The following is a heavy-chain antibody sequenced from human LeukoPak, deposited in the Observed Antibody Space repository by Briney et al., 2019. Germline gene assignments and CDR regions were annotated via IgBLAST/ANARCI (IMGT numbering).Heavy chain of an antibody. D-gene: IGHD4-11*01. J-gene: IGHJ4*02. CDR2: ISYDGSNK. V-gene: IGHV3-30-3*01. CDR3: ARDGYDYSLFYIDY. CDR1: GFTFSSYA. Sequence: GGSLRLSCAASGFTFSSYAMHWVRQAPGKGLEWVAVISYDGSNKYYADSVKGRFTISRDNSKNTLYLQMNSLRAEDTAVYYCARDGYDYSLFYIDYWGQGTLVTVSS.